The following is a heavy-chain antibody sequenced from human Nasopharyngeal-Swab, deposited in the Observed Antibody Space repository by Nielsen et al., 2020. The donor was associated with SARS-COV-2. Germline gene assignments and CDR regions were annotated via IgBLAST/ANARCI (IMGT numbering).Heavy chain of an antibody. D-gene: IGHD2-2*01. V-gene: IGHV4-34*01. CDR2: INHSGST. CDR3: ARGLSGIVPAPILGLGPYYYYYYMDV. J-gene: IGHJ6*03. Sequence: SETLSLTCAVYGGSFSGSSWGWIRKPPGKGPEWIAEINHSGSTNYNPSLKSRVTLSVDTSMNQVSLEVSSVTAADTAVYYCARGLSGIVPAPILGLGPYYYYYYMDVWGKGTTVTVSS. CDR1: GGSFSGSS.